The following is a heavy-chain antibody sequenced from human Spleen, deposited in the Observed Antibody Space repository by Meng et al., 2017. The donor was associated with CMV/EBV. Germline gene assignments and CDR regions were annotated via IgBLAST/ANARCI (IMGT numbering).Heavy chain of an antibody. J-gene: IGHJ6*02. CDR3: ARSRDFYYGMDV. Sequence: EESLKISCKSSGYIFSTYSIGWVRQMPGKGLEWMGIIYPGESDTRYSPSFQGQVTISADKSIRTVYLQWSSLKASDTAMYYCARSRDFYYGMDVWGQGTTVTVSS. CDR2: IYPGESDT. V-gene: IGHV5-51*01. CDR1: GYIFSTYS.